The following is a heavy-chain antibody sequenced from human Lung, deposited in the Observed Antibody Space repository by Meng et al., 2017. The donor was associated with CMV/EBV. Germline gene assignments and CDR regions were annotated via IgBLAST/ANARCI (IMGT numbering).Heavy chain of an antibody. CDR1: GGSISSGGYY. J-gene: IGHJ4*02. V-gene: IGHV4-31*03. CDR2: IYYSGST. D-gene: IGHD6-13*01. CDR3: ARQEGSGSSWGIIDY. Sequence: SETLSLXCTVSGGSISSGGYYWSWIRQHPGKGLEWIGYIYYSGSTYYNPSLKSRVTISVDTSKNQFSLKLSSVTAADTAVYYCARQEGSGSSWGIIDYWGQGTRVTVSS.